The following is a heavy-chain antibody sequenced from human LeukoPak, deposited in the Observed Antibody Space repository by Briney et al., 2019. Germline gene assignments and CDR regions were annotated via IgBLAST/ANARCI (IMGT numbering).Heavy chain of an antibody. CDR1: GFTFSSYA. D-gene: IGHD6-13*01. CDR2: IRGKAYGGTT. J-gene: IGHJ5*02. CDR3: MLLRKRIAARGDWFDP. V-gene: IGHV3-49*04. Sequence: GGSLRLSCAASGFTFSSYAMSWVRQAPGKGLEWVDFIRGKAYGGTTEYAASVKGRSTISRDDSKSIAYLQMNSLKTEDTAVYYYMLLRKRIAARGDWFDPWGQGTLVTVSS.